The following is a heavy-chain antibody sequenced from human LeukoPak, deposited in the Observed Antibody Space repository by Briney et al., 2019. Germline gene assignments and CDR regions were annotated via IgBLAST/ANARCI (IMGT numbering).Heavy chain of an antibody. J-gene: IGHJ4*02. CDR3: ARGTLKSSGGNFDY. CDR2: IYHSGST. Sequence: SETLSLTCTVSSGSISSYYWSWIRQPPGKGLEWIGYIYHSGSTYYNPSLKSRVTISVDRSKNQFSLKLSSVTAADTAVYYCARGTLKSSGGNFDYWGQGTLVTVSS. V-gene: IGHV4-59*12. D-gene: IGHD6-25*01. CDR1: SGSISSYY.